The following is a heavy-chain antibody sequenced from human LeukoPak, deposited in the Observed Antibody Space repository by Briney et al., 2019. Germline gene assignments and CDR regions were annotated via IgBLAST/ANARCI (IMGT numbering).Heavy chain of an antibody. CDR2: IYTSGST. J-gene: IGHJ4*02. CDR3: TRSIWYFDY. V-gene: IGHV3-53*01. Sequence: PGGSLRLSCAASGFTFSSYSMSWVRQAPGKGLECVSLIYTSGSTSYADSVKGRFTISRDNSKNTLYLQMNNLRADDTAVYYCTRSIWYFDYWGQGTLVTVSS. CDR1: GFTFSSYS.